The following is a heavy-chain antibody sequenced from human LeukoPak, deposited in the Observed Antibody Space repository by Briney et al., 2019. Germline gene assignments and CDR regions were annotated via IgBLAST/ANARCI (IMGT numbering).Heavy chain of an antibody. CDR2: IYSGGST. CDR1: GFTVISNY. Sequence: GGSLRLSCAASGFTVISNYMSWVRQAPGKGLEWVSLIYSGGSTYYADSVRGRFTISRDNSKNTLRLQMNSLRAEDTAVYYCATTRYDAFDIWGQGTMVTVSS. D-gene: IGHD4-17*01. V-gene: IGHV3-53*01. CDR3: ATTRYDAFDI. J-gene: IGHJ3*02.